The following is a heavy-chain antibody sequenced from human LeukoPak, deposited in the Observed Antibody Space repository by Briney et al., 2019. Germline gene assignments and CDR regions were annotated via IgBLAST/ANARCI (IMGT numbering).Heavy chain of an antibody. CDR2: ISAYNGNT. V-gene: IGHV1-18*01. CDR3: ARDLRGYSYGPNAFDI. Sequence: ASVKVSCKASGYTFTSYGISWVRQAPGQGLEWMGWISAYNGNTNYAQKLQGRVTMTTDTSTSTAYMELRSLRSDDTAVYYCARDLRGYSYGPNAFDIWGQGTMVTVSS. J-gene: IGHJ3*02. CDR1: GYTFTSYG. D-gene: IGHD5-18*01.